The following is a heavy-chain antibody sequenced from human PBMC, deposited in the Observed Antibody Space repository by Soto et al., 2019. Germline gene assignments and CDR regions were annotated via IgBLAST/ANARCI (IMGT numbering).Heavy chain of an antibody. CDR3: ARQSGPYSCYFDY. CDR2: VTFDGSEE. J-gene: IGHJ4*02. Sequence: PGGSLRLSCAASGFSFSKYAMHWVRQAPAKGLEWVAVVTFDGSEEFYADSVEGRFTISRDNSKNTLYLQMNSLRAEDTAVYYCARQSGPYSCYFDYWGQGTLVTVSS. D-gene: IGHD2-15*01. CDR1: GFSFSKYA. V-gene: IGHV3-30-3*01.